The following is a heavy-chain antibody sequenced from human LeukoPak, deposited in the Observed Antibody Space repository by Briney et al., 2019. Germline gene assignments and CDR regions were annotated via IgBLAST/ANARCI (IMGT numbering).Heavy chain of an antibody. CDR1: GFTFSSYS. CDR3: ARVSRGSYYVEGYFDY. D-gene: IGHD1-26*01. Sequence: GGSLRLSCAASGFTFSSYSMNWVRQAPGKGLEWVSYISSSSSTIYYADSVKGRFTISRDNAKNSLYLQMNSLRAEDTAVYYCARVSRGSYYVEGYFDYWGREPWSPSPQ. V-gene: IGHV3-48*01. J-gene: IGHJ4*02. CDR2: ISSSSSTI.